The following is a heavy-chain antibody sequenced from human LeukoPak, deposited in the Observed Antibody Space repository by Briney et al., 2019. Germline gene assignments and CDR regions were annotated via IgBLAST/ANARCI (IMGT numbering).Heavy chain of an antibody. J-gene: IGHJ3*02. V-gene: IGHV4-39*01. CDR2: IFYSGST. D-gene: IGHD5-12*01. CDR1: GFTFSSY. CDR3: ARHSRSGYSDYESAFDI. Sequence: KPGGSLRLSCAASGFTFSSYMNWVRQAPGKGLEWIGTIFYSGSTYYNPSLKSRITISVDTSKNQFSLKLSSVTAADTAVYYCARHSRSGYSDYESAFDIWGQGTMVIVSS.